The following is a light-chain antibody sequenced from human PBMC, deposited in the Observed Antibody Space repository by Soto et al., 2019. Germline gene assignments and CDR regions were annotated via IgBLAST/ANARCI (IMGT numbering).Light chain of an antibody. CDR3: QQYDSLPLT. J-gene: IGKJ5*01. CDR2: DVS. V-gene: IGKV1-33*01. CDR1: QDISNY. Sequence: RVTIAGQASQDISNYLHWFQQKPGKAPQLLIFDVSNLQTGVPSRFSGGGSGTDFALTISSLEPEDIATYYCQQYDSLPLTFGQGTRLEIK.